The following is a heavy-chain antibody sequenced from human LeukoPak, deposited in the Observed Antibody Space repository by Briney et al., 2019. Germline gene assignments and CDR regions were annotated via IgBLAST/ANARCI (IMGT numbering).Heavy chain of an antibody. V-gene: IGHV3-23*01. CDR1: GFTFSSYA. CDR2: ISRTGGST. CDR3: AMDYYGSGSYYIAAFYFDY. Sequence: PGGSLRLSCAASGFTFSSYAMSWVRQAPGKGLEWVSAISRTGGSTYYADSEKGRFSISRDKTKNTLYLQMNSMRAEDTAVYYCAMDYYGSGSYYIAAFYFDYWGQGTLVTVSS. D-gene: IGHD3-10*01. J-gene: IGHJ4*02.